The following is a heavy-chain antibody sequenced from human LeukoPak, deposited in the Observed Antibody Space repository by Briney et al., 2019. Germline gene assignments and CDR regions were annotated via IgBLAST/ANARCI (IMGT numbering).Heavy chain of an antibody. J-gene: IGHJ5*02. CDR2: INPETGGT. D-gene: IGHD2-15*01. CDR1: GYTFTGYY. V-gene: IGHV1-2*02. CDR3: ARDYCRGGTCDLKNWFDP. Sequence: GASVKVSCKASGYTFTGYYMDGVRQAPGQGRGWVGWINPETGGTHSAHTSQGRVTMTRDTSINTAYMEPNSLRSDDTAVYHCARDYCRGGTCDLKNWFDPWGQGTLVTVSS.